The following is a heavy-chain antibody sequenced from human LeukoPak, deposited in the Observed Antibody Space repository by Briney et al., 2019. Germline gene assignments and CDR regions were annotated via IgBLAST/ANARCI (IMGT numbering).Heavy chain of an antibody. CDR3: AKGEPDSWLSYYFDY. CDR1: GFTFRSYE. J-gene: IGHJ4*02. CDR2: ISSSDSST. D-gene: IGHD6-13*01. Sequence: RPGGSLRLSCAASGFTFRSYEMNWVRQAPGKGLEWVSYISSSDSSTHYADSVKGRFTISRDNSKNTLYLQMNSLRAEDTAVYYCAKGEPDSWLSYYFDYWGQGTLVTVSS. V-gene: IGHV3-48*03.